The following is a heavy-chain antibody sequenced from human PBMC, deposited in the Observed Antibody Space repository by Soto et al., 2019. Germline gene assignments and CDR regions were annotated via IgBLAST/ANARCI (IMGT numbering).Heavy chain of an antibody. J-gene: IGHJ6*02. CDR2: ISSSGSTI. CDR1: GFTFSSYE. CDR3: ARDSPSQALLCSSTSCHSLYYYGMDV. V-gene: IGHV3-48*03. Sequence: TGGSLRLSCAASGFTFSSYEMNWVRQAPGKGLEWVSYISSSGSTIYYADSVKGRFTISRDNAKNSLYLQMNSLRAEDTAVYYCARDSPSQALLCSSTSCHSLYYYGMDVWGQGTTVT. D-gene: IGHD2-2*01.